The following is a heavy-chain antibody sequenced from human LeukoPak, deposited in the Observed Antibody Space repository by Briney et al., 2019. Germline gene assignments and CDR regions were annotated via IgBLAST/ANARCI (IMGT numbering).Heavy chain of an antibody. CDR2: ISYDGSNK. CDR3: ARDYLLPIMISSPVV. D-gene: IGHD3-16*01. CDR1: GFTLSSYG. Sequence: GGSLRLSCAASGFTLSSYGMHWVRQAPGNGLVWVAVISYDGSNKNYADSVKGRFTISRDNSKNTLYLQMNSLRAEDTAVYYCARDYLLPIMISSPVVWGQGTLVTVSS. V-gene: IGHV3-30*03. J-gene: IGHJ4*02.